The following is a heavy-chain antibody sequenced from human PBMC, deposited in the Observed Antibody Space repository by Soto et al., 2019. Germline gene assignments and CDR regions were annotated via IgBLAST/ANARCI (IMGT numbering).Heavy chain of an antibody. J-gene: IGHJ6*03. CDR1: GYTFTTYD. Sequence: ASVKVSCKASGYTFTTYDINWVRQATGQGLEWMGRMNPKSGNTDYAQKFQGRVTMTRNTSISTAYMEVSSLRSEDTAVYYCARGPYYYYYMDVWGKGPRVTVSS. CDR3: ARGPYYYYYMDV. V-gene: IGHV1-8*01. CDR2: MNPKSGNT.